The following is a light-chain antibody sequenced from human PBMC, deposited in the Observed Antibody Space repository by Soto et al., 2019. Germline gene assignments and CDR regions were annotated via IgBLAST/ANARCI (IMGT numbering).Light chain of an antibody. J-gene: IGKJ4*01. CDR2: GAS. CDR3: QQYGSSPALT. CDR1: QSVSSSY. V-gene: IGKV3-20*01. Sequence: EVVLTQSPGTLSLSPGERATLSCRASQSVSSSYLAWYQQKPGQAPRLLIYGASSRATGIPDRFSGGGSGTDFTLTISRLEPEDFAVYYCQQYGSSPALTFGGGTKVDIK.